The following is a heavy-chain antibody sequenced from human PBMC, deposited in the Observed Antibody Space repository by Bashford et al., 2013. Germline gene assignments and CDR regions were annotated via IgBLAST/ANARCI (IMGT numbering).Heavy chain of an antibody. CDR2: INPDNGGT. V-gene: IGHV1-2*02. J-gene: IGHJ6*02. CDR1: GYTFTTYY. CDR3: ARGVYCTNGVCPYDYGMDV. D-gene: IGHD2-8*01. Sequence: ASVKVSCKSSGYTFTTYYIHWVRQAPGQGLEWMGWINPDNGGTNSAQNFQGRLTMTRGTSISTVYMELGRLRSDDTALYYCARGVYCTNGVCPYDYGMDVWGQGTTVTVSS.